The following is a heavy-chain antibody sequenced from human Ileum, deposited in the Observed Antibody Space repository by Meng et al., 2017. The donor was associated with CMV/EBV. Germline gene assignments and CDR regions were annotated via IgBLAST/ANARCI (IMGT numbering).Heavy chain of an antibody. D-gene: IGHD2-2*01. J-gene: IGHJ3*02. CDR2: IYPGDSDT. CDR1: GYSFTSYW. V-gene: IGHV5-51*01. Sequence: GASLKISCKGSGYSFTSYWIGWVRQMPGKGLEWMGIIYPGDSDTRYSPSFQGQVTISADKSINTAYLQWSSLKASDTAMYYCARQYQLLLVDAFDIWGQGTMVTVSS. CDR3: ARQYQLLLVDAFDI.